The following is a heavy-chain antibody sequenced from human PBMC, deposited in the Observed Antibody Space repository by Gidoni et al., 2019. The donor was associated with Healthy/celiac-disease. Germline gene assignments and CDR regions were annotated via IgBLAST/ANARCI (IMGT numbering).Heavy chain of an antibody. J-gene: IGHJ4*02. CDR2: INHSGST. D-gene: IGHD6-13*01. V-gene: IGHV4-34*01. CDR3: ARGGDIAAAGDY. Sequence: GKGLEWIGEINHSGSTNYNPSLKSRVTISVDTSKNQFSLKLSSVTAADMAVYYCARGGDIAAAGDYWGQGTLVTVSS.